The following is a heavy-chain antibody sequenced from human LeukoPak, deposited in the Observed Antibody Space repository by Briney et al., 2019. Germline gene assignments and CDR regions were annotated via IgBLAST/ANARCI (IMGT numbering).Heavy chain of an antibody. CDR1: GLAFSNYA. D-gene: IGHD2-2*01. Sequence: GGSLRLSCAASGLAFSNYAMHWVRQAPGRGVEYVSAISRNGGSTYYANPVKGRFTISRDNSKNTLYLRMGSLRAEDMAVYYSARADCSSTSCYLGYWGQGTLVTVSS. J-gene: IGHJ4*02. CDR2: ISRNGGST. CDR3: ARADCSSTSCYLGY. V-gene: IGHV3-64*01.